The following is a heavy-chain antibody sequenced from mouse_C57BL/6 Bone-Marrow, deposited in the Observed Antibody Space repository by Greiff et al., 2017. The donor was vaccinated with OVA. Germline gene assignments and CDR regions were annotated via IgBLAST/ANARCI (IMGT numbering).Heavy chain of an antibody. D-gene: IGHD2-10*02. J-gene: IGHJ1*03. Sequence: DVKLVESEGGLVQPGSSMKLSCTASGFTFSDYYMAWVRQVPEKGLEWVANINYDGSSTYYLDSLKSRFIISRDNAKNILYLQMSSLKSEDTATYYCARYGNYLYWYFDVWGTGTTVTVSS. V-gene: IGHV5-16*01. CDR2: INYDGSST. CDR1: GFTFSDYY. CDR3: ARYGNYLYWYFDV.